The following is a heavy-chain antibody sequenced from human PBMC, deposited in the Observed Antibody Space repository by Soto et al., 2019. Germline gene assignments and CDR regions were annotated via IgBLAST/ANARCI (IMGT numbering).Heavy chain of an antibody. CDR1: GFTFSSYA. CDR3: AKVVYVGGLSDAFDI. Sequence: GGSLRLSCAASGFTFSSYAMSWVRQAPGKGLEWVSTVSGSANSTYYADSVKGRFTISRDNSKNTLYLQMNSLRAEDTAVYYCAKVVYVGGLSDAFDIWGQGTMVTVSS. CDR2: VSGSANST. D-gene: IGHD3-16*02. V-gene: IGHV3-23*01. J-gene: IGHJ3*02.